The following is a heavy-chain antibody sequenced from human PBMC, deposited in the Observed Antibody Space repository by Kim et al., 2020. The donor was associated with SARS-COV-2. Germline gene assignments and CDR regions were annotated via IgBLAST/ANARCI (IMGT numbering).Heavy chain of an antibody. CDR1: GFTFSSYS. J-gene: IGHJ5*02. Sequence: GGSLRLSCAASGFTFSSYSMNWVRQAPGKGLEWVSSISSSSSYIYYADSVKGRFTISRDNAKNSLYLQMNSLRAEDTAVYYCARDLGPPAPDIVVVVAATGFDPWGQGTLVTVSS. D-gene: IGHD2-15*01. CDR3: ARDLGPPAPDIVVVVAATGFDP. CDR2: ISSSSSYI. V-gene: IGHV3-21*01.